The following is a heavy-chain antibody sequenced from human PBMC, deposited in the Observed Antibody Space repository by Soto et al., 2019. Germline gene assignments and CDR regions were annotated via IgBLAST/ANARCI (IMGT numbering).Heavy chain of an antibody. Sequence: SETLSLTCTVSGGSISSGGYYWSWIRQHPGKGLEWIGYIYYSGSTYYNPSLKSRVTISVDTSKNQFSLKLSSVTAADTAVYCCASDSYGSLGLDYWGQGTLVTVS. CDR1: GGSISSGGYY. CDR2: IYYSGST. V-gene: IGHV4-31*03. CDR3: ASDSYGSLGLDY. J-gene: IGHJ4*02. D-gene: IGHD5-18*01.